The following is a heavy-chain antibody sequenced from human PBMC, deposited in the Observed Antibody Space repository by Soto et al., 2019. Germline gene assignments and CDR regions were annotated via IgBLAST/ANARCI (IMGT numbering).Heavy chain of an antibody. J-gene: IGHJ4*02. CDR2: INPIFATP. D-gene: IGHD3-22*01. V-gene: IGHV1-69*01. CDR3: AGSNHYETSGYLRH. CDR1: IYA. Sequence: IYAISWVRQARGQGLEWMGGINPIFATPNTAQKLLDRVTRTADESTNTAFMELRSLRPDDTAVYYCAGSNHYETSGYLRHWGQGTLVSVSS.